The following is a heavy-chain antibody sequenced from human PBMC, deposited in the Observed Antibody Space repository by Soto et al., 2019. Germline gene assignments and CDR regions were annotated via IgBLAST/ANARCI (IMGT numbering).Heavy chain of an antibody. V-gene: IGHV3-30-3*01. J-gene: IGHJ6*02. CDR1: GFTFSSYA. CDR3: AREIDIVVVPAAIVNYYYGMDV. D-gene: IGHD2-2*01. Sequence: GGSLRLSCAASGFTFSSYAMHWVRQAPGKGLEWVAVISYDGSNKYYADSVKGRFTISRDNSKNTLYLQMNSLRAEDTAVYYCAREIDIVVVPAAIVNYYYGMDVWGQGTTVTVSS. CDR2: ISYDGSNK.